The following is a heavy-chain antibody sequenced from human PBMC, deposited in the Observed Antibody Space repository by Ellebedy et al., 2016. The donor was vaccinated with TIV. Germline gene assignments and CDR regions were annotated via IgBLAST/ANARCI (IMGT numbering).Heavy chain of an antibody. CDR2: IYYSGST. CDR3: ARVGPLLSKYNWFDP. Sequence: SETLSLXXTVSGGSISSSSYYWGWIRQPPGKGLEWIGSIYYSGSTYYNPSLKSRVTISVDTSKNQFSLKLSSVTAADTAVYYCARVGPLLSKYNWFDPWGQGTLVTVSS. J-gene: IGHJ5*02. V-gene: IGHV4-39*07. D-gene: IGHD2-21*02. CDR1: GGSISSSSYY.